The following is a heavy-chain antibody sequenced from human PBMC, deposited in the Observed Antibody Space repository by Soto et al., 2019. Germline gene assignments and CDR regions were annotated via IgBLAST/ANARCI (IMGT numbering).Heavy chain of an antibody. CDR2: INHSGST. CDR1: GGSSSGYY. Sequence: PSETLSLTCAVYGGSSSGYYRSWIRQPPGKGLQWIGEINHSGSTNYNPSLKSRVTISVDTSKNQFSLKLSSVTAADTAVYYCASGLRVPGVFGVVIGRSPNVPNYFDYRGQGTLVTVSS. J-gene: IGHJ4*02. D-gene: IGHD3-3*01. V-gene: IGHV4-34*01. CDR3: ASGLRVPGVFGVVIGRSPNVPNYFDY.